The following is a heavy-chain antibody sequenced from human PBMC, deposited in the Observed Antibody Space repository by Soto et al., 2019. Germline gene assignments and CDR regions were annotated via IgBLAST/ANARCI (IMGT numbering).Heavy chain of an antibody. CDR2: IYYSGST. CDR3: ARSFWSGQHYGMDV. D-gene: IGHD3-3*01. V-gene: IGHV4-30-4*01. Sequence: QVQLQESGPGLVKPSQNLSLTCTVSGGSISSGDYYWSWIRQPPGKGLEWIGYIYYSGSTYYNPSLKSRVTISLDTSKNQFSLKLSSVTAADTAVYYCARSFWSGQHYGMDVWGQGTTVTVSS. CDR1: GGSISSGDYY. J-gene: IGHJ6*02.